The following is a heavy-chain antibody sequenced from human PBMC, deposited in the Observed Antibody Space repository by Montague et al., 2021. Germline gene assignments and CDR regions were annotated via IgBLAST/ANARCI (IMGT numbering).Heavy chain of an antibody. CDR1: GGSISSSSYY. Sequence: SETLSLTCTVSGGSISSSSYYWGWIRQPPGKGLEWIGSIYYSGSTYYNPSLKSRLTISVDTSKNQFSLRLSSVTVADTAVYYCAREWGAFDSWGQGTLVTVSS. D-gene: IGHD3-16*01. CDR2: IYYSGST. CDR3: AREWGAFDS. J-gene: IGHJ4*02. V-gene: IGHV4-39*07.